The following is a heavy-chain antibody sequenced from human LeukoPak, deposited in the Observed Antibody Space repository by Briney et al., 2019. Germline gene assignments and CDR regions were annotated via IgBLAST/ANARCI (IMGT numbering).Heavy chain of an antibody. J-gene: IGHJ3*02. V-gene: IGHV3-21*01. CDR3: ARDHYYDSSGYYDSHDAFDI. Sequence: PGGSLRLSCAASGFTFSSYSMNWVRQAPGKGLEWVSSIGGTGIYKYFADSVKGRFTISRDNAKNSLYLQMNILRAEDTAMYYCARDHYYDSSGYYDSHDAFDIWGQGIEVTVSS. D-gene: IGHD3-22*01. CDR1: GFTFSSYS. CDR2: IGGTGIYK.